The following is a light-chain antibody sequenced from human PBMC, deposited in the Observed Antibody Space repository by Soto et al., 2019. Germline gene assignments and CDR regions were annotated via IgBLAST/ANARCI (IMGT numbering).Light chain of an antibody. CDR1: SSNIGAGYD. V-gene: IGLV1-40*01. J-gene: IGLJ1*01. Sequence: QPVLTQPPSVSGAPGQRVTTSCTGSSSNIGAGYDVHWYQQLPGTAPKLLIYGNSNRPSGVPDRFSGSKSGTSASLAITGLQAEDEADYYCQSCDSSLSVIFGTGTKVTVL. CDR2: GNS. CDR3: QSCDSSLSVI.